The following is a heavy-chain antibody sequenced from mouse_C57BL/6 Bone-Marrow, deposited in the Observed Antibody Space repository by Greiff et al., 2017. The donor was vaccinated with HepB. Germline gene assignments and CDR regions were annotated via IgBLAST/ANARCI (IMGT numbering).Heavy chain of an antibody. Sequence: VKLMESGAELARPGASVKMSCKASGYTFTSYTMHWVKQRPGQGLEWIGYINPSSGYTKYNQKFKDKATLTADKSSSTAYMQLSSLTSEDSAVYYCARQLRLSFDYWGQGTTLTVSS. CDR3: ARQLRLSFDY. V-gene: IGHV1-4*01. J-gene: IGHJ2*01. CDR1: GYTFTSYT. D-gene: IGHD3-2*02. CDR2: INPSSGYT.